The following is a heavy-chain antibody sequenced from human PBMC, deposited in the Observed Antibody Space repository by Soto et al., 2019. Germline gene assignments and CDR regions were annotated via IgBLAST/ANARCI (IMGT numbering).Heavy chain of an antibody. CDR3: AKAGGSGSYYNAHDY. CDR1: GFTFSSYA. V-gene: IGHV3-23*01. J-gene: IGHJ4*02. CDR2: ISGSGGST. Sequence: EVQLLESGGGLVQPGGSLRLSCAASGFTFSSYAMSWVRQAPGKGLEWVSAISGSGGSTYYADSGKGRFTISRDNSKNTLYLQMNSLRAEDTAVYYCAKAGGSGSYYNAHDYWGQGSLVTVSS. D-gene: IGHD3-10*01.